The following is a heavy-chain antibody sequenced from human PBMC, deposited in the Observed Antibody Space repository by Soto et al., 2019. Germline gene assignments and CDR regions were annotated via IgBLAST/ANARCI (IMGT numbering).Heavy chain of an antibody. CDR3: ARVQSSSWYGDAFDI. D-gene: IGHD6-13*01. Sequence: QVQLVESGGGVVQPGRSLRLSCAASGFTFSSYGMHWVRQAPGKGLEWVAVIWYDGSNKYYADSGKGQFTISSDNSKNTLYLQMNSLRAEDTAVYYCARVQSSSWYGDAFDIWGQGTMVTVSS. CDR1: GFTFSSYG. J-gene: IGHJ3*02. CDR2: IWYDGSNK. V-gene: IGHV3-33*01.